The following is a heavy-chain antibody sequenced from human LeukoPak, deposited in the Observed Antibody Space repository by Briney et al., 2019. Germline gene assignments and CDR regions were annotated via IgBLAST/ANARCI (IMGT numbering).Heavy chain of an antibody. CDR3: AREGHYYGSGSYEDY. CDR2: ISSSSSYI. Sequence: PGGSLRLSCAASGFTFSSYSMNWVRQAPGKGLEWVSSISSSSSYIYYADSVKGRFTISRDNAKNSLYLQMNSLRAEDTAVYYCAREGHYYGSGSYEDYWGQGTLVTVSS. D-gene: IGHD3-10*01. CDR1: GFTFSSYS. V-gene: IGHV3-21*01. J-gene: IGHJ4*02.